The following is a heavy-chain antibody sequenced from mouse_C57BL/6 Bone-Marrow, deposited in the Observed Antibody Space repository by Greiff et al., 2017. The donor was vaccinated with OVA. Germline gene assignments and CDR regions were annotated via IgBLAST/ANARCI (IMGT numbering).Heavy chain of an antibody. CDR2: IDPSDGYT. J-gene: IGHJ3*01. D-gene: IGHD4-1*01. CDR3: AGWEFAY. Sequence: QVQLQQPGAELVKPGASVKLSCKASGYTFTSYWIQWVKQRPGQGLEWIGEIDPSDGYTNYNQKFKGKATVTVDTSSSTANMQLSSLTSEDSAVYYCAGWEFAYWGQATLVTVSA. CDR1: GYTFTSYW. V-gene: IGHV1-50*01.